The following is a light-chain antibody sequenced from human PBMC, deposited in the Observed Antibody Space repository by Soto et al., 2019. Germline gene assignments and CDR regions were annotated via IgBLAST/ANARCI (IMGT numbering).Light chain of an antibody. V-gene: IGLV2-8*01. CDR3: SAHGGTNPYV. Sequence: QSALTQPPSASGSPGQSVAISCTGTASDIGGYSFVSWYQQHPGKAPKLLIYDVNKRPSGVPDRFSASKSGNTASLTVSGHHAEDEAEYYCSAHGGTNPYVFGTGTKVTVL. CDR1: ASDIGGYSF. CDR2: DVN. J-gene: IGLJ1*01.